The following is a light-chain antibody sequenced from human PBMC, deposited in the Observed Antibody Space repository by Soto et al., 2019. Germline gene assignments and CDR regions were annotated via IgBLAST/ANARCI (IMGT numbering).Light chain of an antibody. V-gene: IGKV1-5*03. CDR1: QSISSW. J-gene: IGKJ1*01. CDR2: KAS. Sequence: DMQITQSPSTLSASVGDRVTITCRASQSISSWLAWYQQKPGKAPKPLIYKASTLKSGVPSRFSGSGSGTEFTLTISSLQPDDFATYYCQHYNSYSEAFGQGTKVDIK. CDR3: QHYNSYSEA.